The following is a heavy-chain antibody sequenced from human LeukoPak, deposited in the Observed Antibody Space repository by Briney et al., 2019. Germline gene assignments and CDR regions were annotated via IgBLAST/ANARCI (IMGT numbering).Heavy chain of an antibody. V-gene: IGHV1-8*01. CDR2: MNPNSGKT. J-gene: IGHJ4*02. Sequence: ASXXVSCKASGYTFTSYDINWVRQATGQGLEWMGWMNPNSGKTGYAQKFQGRVTMTRNTSIRTAYMELSSLRSEDTAVYYCARGRNAQVVVVITTVVFDYWGQGTLVTVSS. D-gene: IGHD3-22*01. CDR1: GYTFTSYD. CDR3: ARGRNAQVVVVITTVVFDY.